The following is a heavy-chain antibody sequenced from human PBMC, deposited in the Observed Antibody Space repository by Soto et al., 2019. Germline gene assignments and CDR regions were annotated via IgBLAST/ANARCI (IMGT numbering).Heavy chain of an antibody. D-gene: IGHD6-19*01. CDR2: ISGSGSST. CDR3: AKDPGSGRDY. V-gene: IGHV3-23*01. CDR1: GFTFCNDC. Sequence: GGSLRLSCAASGFTFCNDCMHWVRQAPGKGLEWVSAISGSGSSTYYADSVKGRFTISRDNSKNTLYLQMNSLRAEDTAVYYCAKDPGSGRDYWGQGTLVTVSS. J-gene: IGHJ4*02.